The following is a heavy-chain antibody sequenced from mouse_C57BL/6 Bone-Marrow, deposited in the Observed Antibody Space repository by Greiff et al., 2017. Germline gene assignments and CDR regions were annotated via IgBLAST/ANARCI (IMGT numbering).Heavy chain of an antibody. D-gene: IGHD1-1*01. CDR3: ARHDYYGSSFPYYYAMDY. Sequence: EVKLVESGGDLVKPGGSLKLSCAASGFTFSSYGMSWVRQTPDKRLEWVATISSGGSYTYSPDSVKGRFTISRDNAKNTLYLQMSSLKSEDTAMYYCARHDYYGSSFPYYYAMDYWGQGTSVTVSS. V-gene: IGHV5-6*01. CDR2: ISSGGSYT. J-gene: IGHJ4*01. CDR1: GFTFSSYG.